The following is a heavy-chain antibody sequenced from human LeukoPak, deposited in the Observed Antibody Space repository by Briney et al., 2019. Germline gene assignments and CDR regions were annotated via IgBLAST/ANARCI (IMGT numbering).Heavy chain of an antibody. J-gene: IGHJ4*02. CDR3: AKDRGLWRFDY. D-gene: IGHD3-16*01. Sequence: PGGSLRLSCTVSGFTVSSNSMSWVRQAPGKGLEWVSFIYSDNTHYSDSVEGRFTISRDNSKNTLYLQMNSLRAEDTAVYYCAKDRGLWRFDYWGQGTLVTVSS. V-gene: IGHV3-53*01. CDR2: IYSDNT. CDR1: GFTVSSNS.